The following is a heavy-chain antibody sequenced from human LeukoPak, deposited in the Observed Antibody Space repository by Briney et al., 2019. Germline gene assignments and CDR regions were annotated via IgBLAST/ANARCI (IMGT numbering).Heavy chain of an antibody. V-gene: IGHV4-59*01. Sequence: SETLSLTCTVSGGSISSYYWSWIRQPPGKGLEWIGYTYYSGSTNYNPSLKSRVTISVDTSKNQFSLKLSSVTAADTAVYYCARMSYSYDHFDYWGQGTLVTVSS. CDR2: TYYSGST. D-gene: IGHD5-18*01. CDR1: GGSISSYY. J-gene: IGHJ4*02. CDR3: ARMSYSYDHFDY.